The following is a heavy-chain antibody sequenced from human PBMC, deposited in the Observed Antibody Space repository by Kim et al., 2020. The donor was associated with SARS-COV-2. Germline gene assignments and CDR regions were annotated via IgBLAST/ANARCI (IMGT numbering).Heavy chain of an antibody. CDR3: VRYVVILNLYAGLDV. J-gene: IGHJ6*02. V-gene: IGHV3-23*01. D-gene: IGHD2-21*01. CDR1: GFTFSTYA. Sequence: GGSLRLSCAASGFTFSTYAMSWVRQAPGKGLEWVSSISGGGDSTYYADSVKGRFTVSRDNSKDTLYLQMNNLRVEDTAVYFCVRYVVILNLYAGLDVGG. CDR2: ISGGGDST.